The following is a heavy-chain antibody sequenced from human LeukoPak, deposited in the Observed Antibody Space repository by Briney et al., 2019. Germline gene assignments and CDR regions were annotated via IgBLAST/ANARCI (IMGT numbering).Heavy chain of an antibody. V-gene: IGHV4-39*01. Sequence: SETLSLTCTVSGGSISSRNYYWGWIRQPPGKGLEWIGGLYYSGTTYYNPSLKSRVTISVDTSKTQFSLKLSSVTAADTAVYYCARHDSSEWFGELLPSGDFDYWGQGTLVTVSS. D-gene: IGHD3-10*01. CDR3: ARHDSSEWFGELLPSGDFDY. CDR1: GGSISSRNYY. J-gene: IGHJ4*02. CDR2: LYYSGTT.